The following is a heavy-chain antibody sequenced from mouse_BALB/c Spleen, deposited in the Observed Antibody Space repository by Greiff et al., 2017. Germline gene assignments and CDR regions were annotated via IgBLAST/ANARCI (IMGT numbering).Heavy chain of an antibody. CDR3: ARSQSSHYYGSSYDAMDY. V-gene: IGHV3-8*02. CDR1: GDSITSGY. CDR2: ISYSGST. Sequence: EVQLQQSGPSLVKPSQTLSLTCSVTGDSITSGYWNWIRKFPGNKLEYMGYISYSGSTYYNPSLKSRISITRDTSKNQYYLQLNSVTTEDTATYYCARSQSSHYYGSSYDAMDYWGQGTSVTVSS. J-gene: IGHJ4*01. D-gene: IGHD1-1*01.